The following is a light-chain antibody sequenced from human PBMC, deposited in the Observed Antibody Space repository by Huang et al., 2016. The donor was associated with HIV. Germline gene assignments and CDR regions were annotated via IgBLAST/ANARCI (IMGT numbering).Light chain of an antibody. CDR1: QYVGTS. CDR3: QQYYNWPWT. J-gene: IGKJ1*01. CDR2: SVS. V-gene: IGKV3-15*01. Sequence: EIVVTQSPATLSVSPGEGATLSCRASQYVGTSLAWYQQKPGQSPRLVIHSVSTRATGLPARFSGSGSRTEFTLTITSLQSEDCALYYCQQYYNWPWTFGLGTKVEI.